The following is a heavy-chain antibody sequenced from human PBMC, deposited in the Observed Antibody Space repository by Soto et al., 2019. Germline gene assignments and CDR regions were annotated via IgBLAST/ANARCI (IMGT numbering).Heavy chain of an antibody. V-gene: IGHV3-23*01. D-gene: IGHD2-8*01. CDR2: ISGSGGST. J-gene: IGHJ6*02. CDR3: AKDRGGCTNGVCWYGMDV. CDR1: GFTFSSYA. Sequence: GGSLRLSCAASGFTFSSYAMSWVRQAPGKGLEWVSAISGSGGSTYYADSVKGRFTISRDNSKNTLYLQMNSLRAEDTAVYYCAKDRGGCTNGVCWYGMDVWGQGTTVTVSS.